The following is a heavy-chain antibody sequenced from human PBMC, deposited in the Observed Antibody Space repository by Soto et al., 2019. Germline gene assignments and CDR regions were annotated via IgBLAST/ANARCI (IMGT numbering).Heavy chain of an antibody. CDR2: ISYDGSNK. V-gene: IGHV3-30*18. D-gene: IGHD3-3*01. CDR3: VKDSVFWRGYDGMDV. CDR1: GFTFRTYG. J-gene: IGHJ6*02. Sequence: QVLLVEAGGGVVQPGRSLRLSCAGSGFTFRTYGMHWVRQAPGKGLEWVAVISYDGSNKYYADSVKGRFTVSRENSQNTLYLQMNSLRAEDTAVYYCVKDSVFWRGYDGMDVWGQGTTVTVSS.